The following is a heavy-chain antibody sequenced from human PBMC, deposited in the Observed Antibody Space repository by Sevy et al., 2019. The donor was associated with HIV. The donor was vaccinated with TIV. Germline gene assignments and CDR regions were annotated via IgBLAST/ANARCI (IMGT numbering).Heavy chain of an antibody. CDR2: IKQDGSEK. J-gene: IGHJ4*02. CDR1: GFTFSDYW. CDR3: AREEYPPLDS. V-gene: IGHV3-7*03. Sequence: GGSLRLSCAASGFTFSDYWMSWVRQAPGRGLEWVANIKQDGSEKYYVDSVKGRFTISRDNAKNSLDLQMNNLRAEDRAVYYCAREEYPPLDSWGQGTLVTVSS. D-gene: IGHD6-6*01.